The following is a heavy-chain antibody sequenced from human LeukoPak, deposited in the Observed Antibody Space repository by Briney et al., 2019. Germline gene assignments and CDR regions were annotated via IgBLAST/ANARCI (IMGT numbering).Heavy chain of an antibody. D-gene: IGHD3-22*01. CDR2: ISAYNGNT. CDR1: GYTFTSYG. Sequence: GASVKVSCKASGYTFTSYGISWVRQAPGQGLEWMGWISAYNGNTNYAQKLQGRVTMTEDTSTDTAYMELSSLRSEDTAVYYCATGLYWYYYDSSGHKDYWGQGTLVTVSS. J-gene: IGHJ4*02. V-gene: IGHV1-18*01. CDR3: ATGLYWYYYDSSGHKDY.